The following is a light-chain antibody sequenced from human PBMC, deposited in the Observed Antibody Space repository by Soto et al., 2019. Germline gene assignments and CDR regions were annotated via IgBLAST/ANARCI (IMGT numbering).Light chain of an antibody. Sequence: EIVLTQSPVTLSLSPGERATLSCRASRSFASSYLGWCQQKPGQAPRLLIYASSTRATGIPDRFSGSGSATDFTLTISRQEPEDSAVYYCQHYDSSPPYTFGQGTKLEIK. J-gene: IGKJ2*01. V-gene: IGKV3-20*01. CDR3: QHYDSSPPYT. CDR1: RSFASSY. CDR2: ASS.